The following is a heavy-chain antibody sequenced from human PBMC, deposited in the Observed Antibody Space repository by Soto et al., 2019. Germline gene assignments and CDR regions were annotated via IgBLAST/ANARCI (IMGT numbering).Heavy chain of an antibody. CDR3: AREPVAGIWFDP. D-gene: IGHD6-19*01. V-gene: IGHV1-18*01. CDR2: INSYNGNT. J-gene: IGHJ5*02. Sequence: ASVKVSCKASGYTFTSYGISWVRQAPGRGLEWMGWINSYNGNTNYAQKLQGRVTMTTDTSTSTAYMELRSLRSDDTAVYYCAREPVAGIWFDPWGQGTLVTVS. CDR1: GYTFTSYG.